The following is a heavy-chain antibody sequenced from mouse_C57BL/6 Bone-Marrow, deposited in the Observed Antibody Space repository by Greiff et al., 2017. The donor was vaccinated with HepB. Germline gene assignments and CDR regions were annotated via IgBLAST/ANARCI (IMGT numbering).Heavy chain of an antibody. CDR2: IYPGDGDT. D-gene: IGHD2-4*01. Sequence: VKLMESGPELVKPGASVKISCKASGYAFSSSWMNWVKQRPGKGLEWIGRIYPGDGDTNYNGKFKGKATLTADKSSSTAYMQLSSLTSEDSAVYFCAGKFYYDYDDYAMDYWGQGTSVTVSS. V-gene: IGHV1-82*01. J-gene: IGHJ4*01. CDR3: AGKFYYDYDDYAMDY. CDR1: GYAFSSSW.